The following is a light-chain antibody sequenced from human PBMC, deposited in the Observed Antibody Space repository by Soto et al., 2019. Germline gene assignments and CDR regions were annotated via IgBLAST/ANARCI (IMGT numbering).Light chain of an antibody. CDR1: QSITTY. V-gene: IGKV1-39*01. J-gene: IGKJ1*01. CDR2: AAS. CDR3: QQSYSIFLT. Sequence: DIQMTQSPSSLSASVGDRVTITCRASQSITTYLNWYQHKPGKAPKLLIYAASNLQSGVPSRFSGSGSGTDFTLTISSLQPEAFATYYCQQSYSIFLTFGQGTKVEVK.